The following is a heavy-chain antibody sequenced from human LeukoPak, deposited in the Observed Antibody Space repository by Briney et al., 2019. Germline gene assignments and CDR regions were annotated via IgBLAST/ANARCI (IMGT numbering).Heavy chain of an antibody. CDR2: IYYSGST. D-gene: IGHD4-11*01. V-gene: IGHV4-61*01. CDR1: GGSVSSGSYY. J-gene: IGHJ4*02. CDR3: ASSETSSYFDY. Sequence: SSETLSLTCTVSGGSVSSGSYYWSWIRQPPGKGLEWIGYIYYSGSTNYNPSLKSRGTISADTSKNQFSLKLSSVTAADTAVYYCASSETSSYFDYWSQGTLVTVSS.